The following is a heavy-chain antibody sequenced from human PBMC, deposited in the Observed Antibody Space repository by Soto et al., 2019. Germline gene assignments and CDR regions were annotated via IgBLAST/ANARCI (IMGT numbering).Heavy chain of an antibody. V-gene: IGHV3-30*03. J-gene: IGHJ6*04. Sequence: VQLVEAGGGVVQPGGSLRLSCAASGFTFNNYGMHWVRQAPGKGLEWVAIISYDGSKQNYADSVKGRITISRDNSKNTLFLQMNRLRAEDTAVYYCARGGLTISERHYFYGLDVWSEGTTFTVSS. CDR3: ARGGLTISERHYFYGLDV. D-gene: IGHD3-3*01. CDR2: ISYDGSKQ. CDR1: GFTFNNYG.